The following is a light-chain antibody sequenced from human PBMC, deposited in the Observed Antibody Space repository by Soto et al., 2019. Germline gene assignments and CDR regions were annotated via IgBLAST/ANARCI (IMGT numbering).Light chain of an antibody. CDR3: MQGIQSPLT. J-gene: IGKJ4*01. CDR2: SAS. CDR1: QTVSKY. V-gene: IGKV1-39*01. Sequence: DIQMTQSPSSLSASVGDRVTIVCRASQTVSKYVHWYQQKPGKVPDLLIYSASTLYSGVPDRFSGSGSGTDFTLKISRVEAEDVGVYYCMQGIQSPLTFGGGTKVDIK.